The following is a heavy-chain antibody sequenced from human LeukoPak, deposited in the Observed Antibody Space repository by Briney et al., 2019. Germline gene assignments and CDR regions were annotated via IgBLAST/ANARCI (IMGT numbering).Heavy chain of an antibody. D-gene: IGHD3-16*01. CDR2: ISSSSSYI. V-gene: IGHV3-21*01. CDR3: ARALPYTLDFDY. J-gene: IGHJ4*02. Sequence: GGSLRLSCAASGFTFSSYSMNWVRQAPGKGLEWVSSISSSSSYIYYADSVKGRFTISRGNAKNSLYLQMNSLRAEDTAVYYCARALPYTLDFDYWGQGTLVTVSS. CDR1: GFTFSSYS.